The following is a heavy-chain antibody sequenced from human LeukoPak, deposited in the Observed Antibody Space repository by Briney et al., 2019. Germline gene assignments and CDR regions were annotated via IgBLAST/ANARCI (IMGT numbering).Heavy chain of an antibody. CDR2: ISSGGTTK. V-gene: IGHV3-11*01. D-gene: IGHD3-10*01. CDR1: GFTFSDYY. J-gene: IGHJ4*02. Sequence: PGGSLRLSCAASGFTFSDYYMSWIRQVPGKGLEWVSYISSGGTTKYYTDSVKGRFTISRDNAKNSLYLQMNSLRAEDTATYYCAKDSLLFRGPLLIYFFDFWGQGTLVTVSS. CDR3: AKDSLLFRGPLLIYFFDF.